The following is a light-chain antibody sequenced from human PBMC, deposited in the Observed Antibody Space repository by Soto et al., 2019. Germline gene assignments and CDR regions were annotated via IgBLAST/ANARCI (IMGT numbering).Light chain of an antibody. CDR1: SSDVGSYKY. V-gene: IGLV2-11*01. CDR3: CSYAGSSTLV. J-gene: IGLJ3*02. Sequence: QSVLTQPRSVSGSPGQSVAISCTGTSSDVGSYKYVSWYQQHPGKAPKLMIYDVTKRPSVVPDRFSGSKSGNTASLTISWLPADEEADYCCCSYAGSSTLVFGRGTKLTVL. CDR2: DVT.